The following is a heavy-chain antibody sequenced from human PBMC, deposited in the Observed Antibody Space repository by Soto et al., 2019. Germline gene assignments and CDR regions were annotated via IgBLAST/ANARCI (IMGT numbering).Heavy chain of an antibody. D-gene: IGHD2-8*01. CDR3: ARGKGIVLMVYALTKYGMDV. J-gene: IGHJ6*02. CDR1: GGSISSGDYY. Sequence: PSETLSLTCTVSGGSISSGDYYWSWIRQPPGKGLEWIGYISYSGNTYYNPSLKSRVTISVDTSKNQFSLKLSSVTAADTAVYYCARGKGIVLMVYALTKYGMDVWGQGTTVTVSS. V-gene: IGHV4-30-4*01. CDR2: ISYSGNT.